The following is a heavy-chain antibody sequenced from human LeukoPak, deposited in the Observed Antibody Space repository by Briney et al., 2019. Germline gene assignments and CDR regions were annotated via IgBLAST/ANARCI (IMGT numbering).Heavy chain of an antibody. CDR2: IIPIFGTA. V-gene: IGHV1-69*13. CDR1: GGTFSSYA. J-gene: IGHJ6*03. CDR3: ARHYYYYMDV. Sequence: ASVKVSCKASGGTFSSYAISWVRQAPGQGLEWMGGIIPIFGTANYAQKFQGRVTITADESTSTAYMELSSLRSEDTAVYYCARHYYYYMDVWGKGTTVTVPS.